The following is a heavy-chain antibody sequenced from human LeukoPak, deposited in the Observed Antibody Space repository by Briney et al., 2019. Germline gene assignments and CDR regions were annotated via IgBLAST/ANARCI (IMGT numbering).Heavy chain of an antibody. CDR1: GYTFTSYG. CDR2: ISASNGNR. Sequence: GASVKVSCKASGYTFTSYGIGWVRQARGQGLEWMGWISASNGNRNYAQKLQGRVNMTTDTSTSTAYMELRSLRSDDTAVYYCARDAVRFLERLSLWGQGTLVTVSS. J-gene: IGHJ4*02. CDR3: ARDAVRFLERLSL. D-gene: IGHD3-3*01. V-gene: IGHV1-18*01.